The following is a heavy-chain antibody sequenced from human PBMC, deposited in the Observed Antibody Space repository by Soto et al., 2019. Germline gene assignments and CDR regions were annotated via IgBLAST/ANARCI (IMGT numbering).Heavy chain of an antibody. CDR1: GGSVRDGSYY. V-gene: IGHV4-61*01. CDR3: AGYNWNYYFDP. Sequence: SEPLSLNCTVSGGSVRDGSYYWAWLRQPPGKGLEWIGHIYHGGSTIYNPSLKSRVSISIDTSKSQFSLNLNARTAADTAVYYCAGYNWNYYFDPWGQGTLVTVSS. J-gene: IGHJ5*02. CDR2: IYHGGST. D-gene: IGHD1-7*01.